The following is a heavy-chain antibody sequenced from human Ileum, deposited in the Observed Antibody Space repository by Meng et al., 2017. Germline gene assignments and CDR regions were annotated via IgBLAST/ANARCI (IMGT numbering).Heavy chain of an antibody. CDR1: GYIFTTYV. CDR2: IKIDNGNQ. Sequence: VLPVLSGYELNKAGVSGKVSCKASGYIFTTYVINWVRQAPGQGLAWMGWIKIDNGNQTYAQGFKGSFVFSLDISVNTAYLQISSLKAEDTAVYSCVRVTGGDYGIEFAYWGQGTLVTVSS. V-gene: IGHV7-4-1*02. D-gene: IGHD3-9*01. J-gene: IGHJ4*02. CDR3: VRVTGGDYGIEFAY.